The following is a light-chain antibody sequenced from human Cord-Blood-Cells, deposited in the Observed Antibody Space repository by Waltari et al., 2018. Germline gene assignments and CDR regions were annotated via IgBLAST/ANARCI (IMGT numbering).Light chain of an antibody. CDR1: QSISSY. Sequence: IQMTQSPSSLSASVGDRVTITCRASQSISSYLNWYQQKPGKAPKLLIYAASSLQCGVPSRFSGSGSGTDFTLTISSLQPEDIATYYCQQNYSTPYTLGQGTKLEIK. CDR2: AAS. V-gene: IGKV1-39*01. J-gene: IGKJ2*01. CDR3: QQNYSTPYT.